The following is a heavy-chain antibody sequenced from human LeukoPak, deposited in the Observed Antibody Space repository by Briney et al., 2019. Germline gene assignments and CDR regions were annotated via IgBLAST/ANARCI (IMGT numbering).Heavy chain of an antibody. D-gene: IGHD5-18*01. Sequence: GGSLRLSCAASGFTFSSYAMHWVRQAPGKGLEWVAVISYDGSNKYYADSVKGRFTISRDNSKNTLYLQMNSLRAEDTAVYYCTYSYGDYWGQGTLVTVSS. CDR1: GFTFSSYA. V-gene: IGHV3-30*04. CDR3: TYSYGDY. CDR2: ISYDGSNK. J-gene: IGHJ4*02.